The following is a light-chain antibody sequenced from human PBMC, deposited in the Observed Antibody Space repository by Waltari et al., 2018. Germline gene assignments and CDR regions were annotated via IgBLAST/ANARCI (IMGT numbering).Light chain of an antibody. CDR3: HHYVRLPVT. CDR1: QSVGRS. V-gene: IGKV3-20*01. Sequence: EIFLTQSPGTLSLSPGERATLSCRASQSVGRSLTWYQQKPVQATRLLIYDASSRATGIPDRFSGSGSETDFTLTISRLEPEDFALYYCHHYVRLPVTFGQGTKVDIK. CDR2: DAS. J-gene: IGKJ1*01.